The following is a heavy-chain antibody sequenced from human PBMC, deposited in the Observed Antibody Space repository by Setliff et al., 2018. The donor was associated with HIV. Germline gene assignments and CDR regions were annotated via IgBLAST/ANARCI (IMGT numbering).Heavy chain of an antibody. CDR1: GFSLTTDGVC. CDR3: AHVNSFRSVYFDS. Sequence: SRPKLVNPTETLTLTCAFSGFSLTTDGVCLGRIRQPPGEGPEWLALIYWDGDTRYNPSLKGILTVTKATSNNHLVLMVSHMDPADTATYFCAHVNSFRSVYFDSWGEGMLVTVSS. V-gene: IGHV2-5*02. D-gene: IGHD3-10*01. J-gene: IGHJ4*01. CDR2: IYWDGDT.